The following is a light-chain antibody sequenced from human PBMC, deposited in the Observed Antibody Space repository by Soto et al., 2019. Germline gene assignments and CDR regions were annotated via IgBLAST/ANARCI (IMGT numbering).Light chain of an antibody. CDR3: MQGVYWPPGRA. CDR1: RSLLYSDGNTY. J-gene: IGKJ1*01. V-gene: IGKV2-30*01. Sequence: DVVMTQSPLSLPVTLGQPASISCRSSRSLLYSDGNTYLNWFQQRPGQPPRRLIYKVSNRDSGVQDVFIGSVSHNDYPLKISRGEAEDVGGYYCMQGVYWPPGRAFAQGTKVEIK. CDR2: KVS.